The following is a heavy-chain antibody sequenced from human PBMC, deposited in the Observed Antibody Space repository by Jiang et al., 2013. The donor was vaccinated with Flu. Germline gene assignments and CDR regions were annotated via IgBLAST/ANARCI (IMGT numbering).Heavy chain of an antibody. CDR3: ARRITMVRGVTIGFDP. Sequence: GSGLVKPSETLSLTCTVSGGSISSSSYYWGWIRQPPGKGLEWIGSIYYSGSTYYNPSLKSRVTISVDTSKNQFSLKLSSVTAADTAVYYCARRITMVRGVTIGFDPWGQGTLVTVSS. CDR2: IYYSGST. J-gene: IGHJ5*02. V-gene: IGHV4-39*01. CDR1: GGSISSSSYY. D-gene: IGHD3-10*01.